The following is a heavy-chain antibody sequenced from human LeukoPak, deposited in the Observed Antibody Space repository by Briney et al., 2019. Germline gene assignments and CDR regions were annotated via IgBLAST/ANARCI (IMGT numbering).Heavy chain of an antibody. J-gene: IGHJ4*02. V-gene: IGHV4-59*02. Sequence: LGTLSLTCTFCGASVSSYYWSWIRKPPGKGLEWIGFSAHTGSSSYNPSLKSRVSISVDKSMNHFSLRLTSVTTADTAVYYSARYYADLHGYYYYYDYGGQGTLVTVSS. CDR3: ARYYADLHGYYYYYDY. CDR1: GASVSSYY. D-gene: IGHD3-22*01. CDR2: SAHTGSS.